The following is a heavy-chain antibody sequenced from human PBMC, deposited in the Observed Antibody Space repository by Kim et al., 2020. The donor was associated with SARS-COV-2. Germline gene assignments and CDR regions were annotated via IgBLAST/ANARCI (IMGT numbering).Heavy chain of an antibody. J-gene: IGHJ4*02. Sequence: ASVKVSCKASGYSFVDYIMNWVRQAPGQGLEWMGWIDIRTGRPTYASGFTGRFVFSLDTSVRTTFLELSSLKTDDTAIYYCARGGYQPSGGKFFDTNFWGQGAPVTV. D-gene: IGHD3-10*01. CDR1: GYSFVDYI. CDR2: IDIRTGRP. CDR3: ARGGYQPSGGKFFDTNF. V-gene: IGHV7-4-1*02.